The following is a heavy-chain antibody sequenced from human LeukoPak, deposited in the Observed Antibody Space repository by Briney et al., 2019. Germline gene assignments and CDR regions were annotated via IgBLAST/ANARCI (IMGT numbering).Heavy chain of an antibody. CDR1: GFTFSTYW. CDR2: INSDGSST. V-gene: IGHV3-74*01. D-gene: IGHD3-22*01. Sequence: PGGSLRLSCAASGFTFSTYWMSWVRQAPEKGLVWVSRINSDGSSTSYADSVKGRFTISRDNAKNTLYLQMNSLRAEDTAVYYCARESPYYDSSGYGYWGQGTLVTVSS. CDR3: ARESPYYDSSGYGY. J-gene: IGHJ4*02.